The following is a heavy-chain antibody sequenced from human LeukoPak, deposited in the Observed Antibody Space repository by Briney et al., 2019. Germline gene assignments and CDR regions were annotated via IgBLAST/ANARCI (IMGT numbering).Heavy chain of an antibody. CDR1: GFAFSTYW. D-gene: IGHD3-10*01. J-gene: IGHJ4*02. Sequence: PGGSLRLSCAAPGFAFSTYWMTWVRQAPGKGLEWVANIKQDGSEKYYVDSVKGRFTISRDNAQNSLYLQMNSLRAEDTAVYYCARGYGSGSQPLACWGQGTLVTVSS. CDR2: IKQDGSEK. V-gene: IGHV3-7*04. CDR3: ARGYGSGSQPLAC.